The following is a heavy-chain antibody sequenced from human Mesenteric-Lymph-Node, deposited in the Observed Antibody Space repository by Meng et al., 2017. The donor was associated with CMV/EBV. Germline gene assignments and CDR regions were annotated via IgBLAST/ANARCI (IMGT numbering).Heavy chain of an antibody. CDR1: GFSLSSSGVS. CDR3: AHSLTQLLPYFDY. CDR2: IYWDDDR. V-gene: IGHV2-5*02. D-gene: IGHD1-1*01. Sequence: FYGFSLSSSGVSVGWIRQPPGKALEWLAVIYWDDDRRYSPSLSRRLTITRDTSKNQVVLKMTNMDPVDTATYYCAHSLTQLLPYFDYWGQGFLVTVSS. J-gene: IGHJ4*02.